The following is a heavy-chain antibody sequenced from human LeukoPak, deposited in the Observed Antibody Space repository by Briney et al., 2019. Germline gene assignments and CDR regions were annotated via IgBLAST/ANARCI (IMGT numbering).Heavy chain of an antibody. V-gene: IGHV3-30*02. Sequence: GSNKYYADSVKGRFTISRDNSKNTLYLQMNSLRAEDTAVYYCAKDFPDPYPYVDYYSMDVWGQGTTVTVSS. D-gene: IGHD3-16*01. CDR3: AKDFPDPYPYVDYYSMDV. CDR2: GSNK. J-gene: IGHJ6*02.